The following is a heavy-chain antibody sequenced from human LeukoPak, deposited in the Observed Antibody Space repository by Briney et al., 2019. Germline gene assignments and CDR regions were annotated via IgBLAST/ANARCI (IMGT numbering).Heavy chain of an antibody. D-gene: IGHD4-23*01. J-gene: IGHJ4*02. CDR1: GLTLSDSW. CDR3: ARRRVNLDY. CDR2: IKEDGSEK. V-gene: IGHV3-7*04. Sequence: GGSLRLSCAPSGLTLSDSWMTWARQAPGKGREWVANIKEDGSEKYYVDSVKGRFTISRDIAKNSLYLQMSSLRAEDTAMYYCARRRVNLDYWGQGTLVTVSS.